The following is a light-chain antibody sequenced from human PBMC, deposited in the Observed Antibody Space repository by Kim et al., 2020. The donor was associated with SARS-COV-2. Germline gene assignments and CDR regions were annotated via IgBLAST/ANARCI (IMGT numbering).Light chain of an antibody. J-gene: IGKJ1*01. CDR2: KTS. CDR3: HHYNTYST. CDR1: QSISDW. V-gene: IGKV1-5*03. Sequence: DIQLTQSPSLLSASVGDRVTITCRASQSISDWLAWYQQKPGRAPNLLIYKTSNLQSGVPSRFGGSGSGTEFTLTISSLQPDDFATYFCHHYNTYSTFGQGTKVDIK.